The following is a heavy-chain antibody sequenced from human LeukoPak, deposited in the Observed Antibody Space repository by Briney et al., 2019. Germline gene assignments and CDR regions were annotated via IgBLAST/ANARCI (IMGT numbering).Heavy chain of an antibody. J-gene: IGHJ4*02. CDR2: FDPEDGET. CDR3: AKDYCPRRAHLCFFDY. CDR1: GYTLTELS. D-gene: IGHD3-10*02. Sequence: ASVKVSCKVSGYTLTELSMHWVRQAPGKGLEWMGGFDPEDGETIYAQKFQGRVTMTEDTSTDTAYMELSSLRSEDTAVYYCAKDYCPRRAHLCFFDYWGQGTLVTVSS. V-gene: IGHV1-24*01.